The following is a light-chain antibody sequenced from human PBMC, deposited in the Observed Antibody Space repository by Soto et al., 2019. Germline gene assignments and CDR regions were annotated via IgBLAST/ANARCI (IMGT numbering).Light chain of an antibody. Sequence: QSVLTQPPSVSGAPGQRVTISCTGSSSNIGAGYDVHWYQQLPGTAPKLLIYGNINRPSGVPDRFSGSKSGTSASLAITGLQAEDEAEYYCQAYDSSLSGSRVFGGGTQLTVL. V-gene: IGLV1-40*01. CDR2: GNI. CDR3: QAYDSSLSGSRV. J-gene: IGLJ7*01. CDR1: SSNIGAGYD.